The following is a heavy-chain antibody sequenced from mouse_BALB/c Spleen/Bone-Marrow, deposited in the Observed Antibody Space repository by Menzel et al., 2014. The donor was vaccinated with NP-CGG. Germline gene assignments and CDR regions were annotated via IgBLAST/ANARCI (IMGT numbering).Heavy chain of an antibody. CDR3: ARDRYDEYFDV. J-gene: IGHJ1*01. CDR1: GFTFXSFG. V-gene: IGHV5-17*02. D-gene: IGHD2-14*01. CDR2: ISSGSSTI. Sequence: EVKLMESGGGLVQPGGSRKLSCAASGFTFXSFGMHWVRQAPEKGLEWVAYISSGSSTIYYADTVKGRFTISRDNPKSTLFLQMTSLRSEDTAMYYCARDRYDEYFDVWGAGTTVTVSS.